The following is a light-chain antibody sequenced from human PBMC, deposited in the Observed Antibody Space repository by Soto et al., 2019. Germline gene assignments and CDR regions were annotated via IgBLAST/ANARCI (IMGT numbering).Light chain of an antibody. Sequence: EIVMTQSPATLSVSPGERATLSCRASQSVSSNLAWYPQKPGQAPRLLIYGASPRATAVPDSSSSRWAATVSTLTITILQSDDVAVYFCQKYSDWPITFGQGTRLDIK. CDR2: GAS. CDR1: QSVSSN. V-gene: IGKV3-15*01. CDR3: QKYSDWPIT. J-gene: IGKJ5*01.